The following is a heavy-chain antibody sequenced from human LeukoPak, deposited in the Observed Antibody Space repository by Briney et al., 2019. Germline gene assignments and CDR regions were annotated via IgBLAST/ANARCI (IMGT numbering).Heavy chain of an antibody. CDR2: ISGVGYST. Sequence: GGSLRLSCAASGFTFSSYAMTWVRQAPGKGLEWVSGISGVGYSTNYADSVKGRFTISRDNSKNTLFLQMNSLRAEDTAVYYCAKRTSTGIYYSPFVCWGEGTLGTVSS. CDR1: GFTFSSYA. J-gene: IGHJ4*02. CDR3: AKRTSTGIYYSPFVC. V-gene: IGHV3-23*01. D-gene: IGHD1-26*01.